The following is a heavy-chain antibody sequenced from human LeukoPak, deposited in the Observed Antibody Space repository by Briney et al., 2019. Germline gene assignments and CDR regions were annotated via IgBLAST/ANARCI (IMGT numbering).Heavy chain of an antibody. CDR3: ARLWDSTGLYFYYYMDV. Sequence: ASETLSLTCTVSGVSIRGDTYYWGWIRQPPGKGLEWIGNYHIGNTYYNPSLKSRVTISEDTSKNQFSLRVNSVTAADTAVYYCARLWDSTGLYFYYYMDVRGEGTTVTVSS. CDR1: GVSIRGDTYY. J-gene: IGHJ6*03. V-gene: IGHV4-39*01. CDR2: YHIGNT. D-gene: IGHD6-19*01.